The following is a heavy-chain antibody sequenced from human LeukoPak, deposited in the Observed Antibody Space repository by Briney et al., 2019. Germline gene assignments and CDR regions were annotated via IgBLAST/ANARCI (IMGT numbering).Heavy chain of an antibody. J-gene: IGHJ4*02. CDR3: ARDEGTAAASPD. Sequence: ASVKVSCKASGYTFTSYYMHWVRQAPGQGLEWMGIIDPSSGSTSYAQKFQGRVTITTDESMSTAYMELSSLRSEDTAVYYCARDEGTAAASPDWGQGTLVTVSS. CDR1: GYTFTSYY. D-gene: IGHD6-13*01. CDR2: IDPSSGST. V-gene: IGHV1-46*01.